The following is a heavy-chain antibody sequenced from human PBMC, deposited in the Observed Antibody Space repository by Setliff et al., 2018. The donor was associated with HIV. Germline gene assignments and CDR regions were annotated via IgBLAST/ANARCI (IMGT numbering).Heavy chain of an antibody. CDR3: ARVQMAYAAFDV. CDR1: GGSISTYY. D-gene: IGHD4-17*01. V-gene: IGHV4-59*01. J-gene: IGHJ3*01. Sequence: SETLSLTCTVSGGSISTYYWSWIRQPPGKGLEWIGSIYFTGSSDNNPSLKSRVTLSVDTSKHQFSLKLSSVTAADTAVYYCARVQMAYAAFDVWGQGTRVTVTS. CDR2: IYFTGSS.